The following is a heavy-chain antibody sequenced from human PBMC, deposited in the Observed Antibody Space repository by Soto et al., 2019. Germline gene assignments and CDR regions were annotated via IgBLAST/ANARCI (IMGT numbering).Heavy chain of an antibody. V-gene: IGHV1-69*13. Sequence: SVKVACKASGGTFSSYAISWVRQAPGQGLEWMGGIIPIFGTANYAQKFQGRVTITADESTSTAYMELSSLRSEDTAVYYCASSLAYYYGSGSSGGMDVWGQGTTVTVSS. CDR3: ASSLAYYYGSGSSGGMDV. D-gene: IGHD3-10*01. CDR2: IIPIFGTA. J-gene: IGHJ6*02. CDR1: GGTFSSYA.